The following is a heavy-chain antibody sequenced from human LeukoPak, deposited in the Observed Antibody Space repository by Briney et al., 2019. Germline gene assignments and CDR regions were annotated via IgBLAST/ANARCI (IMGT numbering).Heavy chain of an antibody. CDR3: ATYTHWVAGDV. Sequence: GGSLRLSCAASGFTFSDSWMSWVRQAPGKGLERVANMNQDGSAKGYVDSVKGRFTISRDNARNSLYLQMSSLRPEDTAVYYCATYTHWVAGDVWGQGTTVTVSS. V-gene: IGHV3-7*01. J-gene: IGHJ6*02. CDR1: GFTFSDSW. CDR2: MNQDGSAK. D-gene: IGHD3-16*01.